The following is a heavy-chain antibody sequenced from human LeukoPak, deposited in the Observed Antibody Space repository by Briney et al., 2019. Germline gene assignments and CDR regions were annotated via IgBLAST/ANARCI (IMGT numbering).Heavy chain of an antibody. CDR1: GGSMSNYY. Sequence: SETLSLTCTVSGGSMSNYYWTWIRQPPGKGLGLEWIGYIYYSGGTNYNPSLKSRVTISIDTSKNQVSLKLSSVTAADTAVYYCARLWDSSSSLDYWGQGTLVTVSS. J-gene: IGHJ4*02. D-gene: IGHD6-6*01. V-gene: IGHV4-59*08. CDR3: ARLWDSSSSLDY. CDR2: IYYSGGT.